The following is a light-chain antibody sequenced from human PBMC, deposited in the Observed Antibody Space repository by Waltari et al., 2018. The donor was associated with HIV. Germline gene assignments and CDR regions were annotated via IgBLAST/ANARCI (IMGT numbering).Light chain of an antibody. CDR3: SSYTGASTPWV. CDR2: EVS. V-gene: IGLV2-14*01. J-gene: IGLJ3*02. Sequence: QSALPQPASVSGSPGQSITISCTGTNSDVGRYNHFSWYQQPPGKAPKRMIYEVSNRPSGISNRFSGYKSGNTASLTISGLQAEDEADYYCSSYTGASTPWVFGGGTKLTVL. CDR1: NSDVGRYNH.